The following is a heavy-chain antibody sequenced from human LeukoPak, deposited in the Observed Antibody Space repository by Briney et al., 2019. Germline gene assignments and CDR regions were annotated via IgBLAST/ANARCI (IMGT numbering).Heavy chain of an antibody. CDR1: GGSISSGGYY. J-gene: IGHJ4*02. CDR3: ARESVYSNGWQSVD. Sequence: SETLSLTCTVSGGSISSGGYYWSWIRQHPGKGLEWIGYIYYSGSTYYNPSLKSRVTISVDTSKNQFSLKLSSVTAADTAVYYCARESVYSNGWQSVDWGQGTLVTVSS. CDR2: IYYSGST. D-gene: IGHD6-19*01. V-gene: IGHV4-31*03.